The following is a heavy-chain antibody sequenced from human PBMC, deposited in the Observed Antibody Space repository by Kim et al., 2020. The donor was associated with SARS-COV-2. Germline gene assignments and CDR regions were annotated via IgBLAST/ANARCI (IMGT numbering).Heavy chain of an antibody. CDR3: ARDSRTRYYYYGMDV. V-gene: IGHV3-21*01. CDR2: ISSSSSYI. CDR1: GFTFSSYS. Sequence: GGSLRLSCAASGFTFSSYSMNWVRQAPGKGLEWVSSISSSSSYIYYADSVKGRFTISRDNAKNSLYLQMNSLRAEDTAVYYCARDSRTRYYYYGMDVWGQGTTVTVSS. J-gene: IGHJ6*02.